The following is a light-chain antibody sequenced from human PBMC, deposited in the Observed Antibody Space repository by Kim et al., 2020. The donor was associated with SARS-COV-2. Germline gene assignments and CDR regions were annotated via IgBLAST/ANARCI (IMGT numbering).Light chain of an antibody. CDR1: SSDFGEYNY. CDR3: CSYAGSYSWV. CDR2: DVT. V-gene: IGLV2-11*01. J-gene: IGLJ3*02. Sequence: GQPVTISCAGTSSDFGEYNYVSWYQQHPGKAPKLMIYDVTKRPSGVPDRFSGSKSGNTASLTISGLQADDEADYYCCSYAGSYSWVFGGGTQLTVL.